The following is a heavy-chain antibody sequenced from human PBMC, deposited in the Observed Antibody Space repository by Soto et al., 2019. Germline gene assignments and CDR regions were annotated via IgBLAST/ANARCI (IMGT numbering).Heavy chain of an antibody. J-gene: IGHJ2*01. CDR1: GFTFSSYW. V-gene: IGHV3-7*01. CDR3: ASSPPTTVTSYWYFDL. Sequence: EVQLVESGGGLVQPGGSLRLSCAASGFTFSSYWMSWVRQAPGKGLEWVANIKQDGSEKYYVDSVKGRFTISRDNAKNSLYLQMNSLRAEDTAVYYCASSPPTTVTSYWYFDLWDRGTLVTVSS. CDR2: IKQDGSEK. D-gene: IGHD4-17*01.